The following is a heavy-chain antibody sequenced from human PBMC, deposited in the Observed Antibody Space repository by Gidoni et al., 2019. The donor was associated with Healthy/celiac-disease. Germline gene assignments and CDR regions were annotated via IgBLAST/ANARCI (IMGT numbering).Heavy chain of an antibody. J-gene: IGHJ5*02. Sequence: EVQLVESGGGVVRPGGSLRLSCAASGFPFDDYGMSWVRQAPGKGLEWVSGINWNGGSTGYADSVKGRFTISRDNAKNSLYLQMNSLRAEDTALYYCARDGNGYSSSWGWFDPWGQGTLVTVSS. CDR2: INWNGGST. CDR1: GFPFDDYG. CDR3: ARDGNGYSSSWGWFDP. D-gene: IGHD6-13*01. V-gene: IGHV3-20*04.